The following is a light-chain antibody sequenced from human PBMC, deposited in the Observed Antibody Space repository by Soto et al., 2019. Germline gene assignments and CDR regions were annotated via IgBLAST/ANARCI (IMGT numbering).Light chain of an antibody. CDR3: SSFATGRTLYV. CDR2: EVT. CDR1: SSDVGGYNF. Sequence: QSALTQPPSASGSLGQPVTISCTGTSSDVGGYNFVSWYQQHPGKAPKLMIYEVTKRLSGVPDRFSGSKSGNTASLTVSGLQAEDEADYFCSSFATGRTLYVFGTGTKLTVL. V-gene: IGLV2-8*01. J-gene: IGLJ1*01.